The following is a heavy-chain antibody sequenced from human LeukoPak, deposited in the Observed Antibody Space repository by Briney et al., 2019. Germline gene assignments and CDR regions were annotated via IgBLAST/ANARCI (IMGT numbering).Heavy chain of an antibody. CDR1: GFTFTSSG. J-gene: IGHJ4*02. D-gene: IGHD5-12*01. Sequence: ASVKVSCKASGFTFTSSGFTWVRQAPGQGLEWMGWINPNSGGTNYAQKFQGRVTMTRDTSISTAYMELSRLRSDDTAVYYCARRARPNYFDYWGQGTLVTVSS. CDR2: INPNSGGT. V-gene: IGHV1-2*02. CDR3: ARRARPNYFDY.